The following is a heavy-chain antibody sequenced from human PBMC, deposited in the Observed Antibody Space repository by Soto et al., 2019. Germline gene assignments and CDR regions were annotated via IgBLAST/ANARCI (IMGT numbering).Heavy chain of an antibody. CDR2: INSDGSST. V-gene: IGHV3-74*01. J-gene: IGHJ6*02. CDR1: GFTFSSYW. Sequence: GGSLRLSCAASGFTFSSYWMHWVRQAPGKGLVWVSRINSDGSSTSYADSVKGRFTISRDNAKNTLYLQMNSLRAEDTAVYYCARATKYSYGSYYYYYGMDVWGQGTTVTVSS. D-gene: IGHD5-18*01. CDR3: ARATKYSYGSYYYYYGMDV.